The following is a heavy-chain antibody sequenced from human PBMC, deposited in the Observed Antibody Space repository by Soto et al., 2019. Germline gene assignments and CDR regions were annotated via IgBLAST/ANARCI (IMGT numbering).Heavy chain of an antibody. V-gene: IGHV3-33*01. CDR1: GFTFSSYG. Sequence: GGSLRLSCAASGFTFSSYGMHWVRQAPGKGLEWVAVIWYDGSNKYYADSVKGRFTISRDNSKNTLYRQMNSLRAEDTAVYYCARVAGFGEFPDYWGQGTLVTVSS. CDR2: IWYDGSNK. CDR3: ARVAGFGEFPDY. D-gene: IGHD3-10*01. J-gene: IGHJ4*02.